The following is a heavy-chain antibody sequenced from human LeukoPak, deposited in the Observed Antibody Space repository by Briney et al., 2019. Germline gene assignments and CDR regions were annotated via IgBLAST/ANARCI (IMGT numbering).Heavy chain of an antibody. CDR1: GFTFSSYA. Sequence: GGSLRLSCAASGFTFSSYAMSWVRQAPGKGLEWVSAISGSGGSTYYADSVKGRFTISRDNSKNTLYLQMNSLRAEDTAVYYCAKDTTVTTYYYYYMDVWGKGTTVTVS. CDR2: ISGSGGST. J-gene: IGHJ6*03. CDR3: AKDTTVTTYYYYYMDV. D-gene: IGHD4-11*01. V-gene: IGHV3-23*01.